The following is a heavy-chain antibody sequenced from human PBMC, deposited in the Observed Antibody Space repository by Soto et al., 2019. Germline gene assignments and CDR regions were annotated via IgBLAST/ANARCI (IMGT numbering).Heavy chain of an antibody. CDR3: AKDSGYNGNDVYDYYSGMDV. V-gene: IGHV3-30*18. CDR1: GFTFSLYG. J-gene: IGHJ6*01. CDR2: TSYDGSNK. Sequence: QLQLVESGGGVVQPGRSLRLSCAASGFTFSLYGMHWVRQAPGRGLEWVAVTSYDGSNKFYADSVKGRFTISRDNSKKTLYLEMNSLRPEDTAVYFWAKDSGYNGNDVYDYYSGMDVWGQGNTVTVSS. D-gene: IGHD5-12*01.